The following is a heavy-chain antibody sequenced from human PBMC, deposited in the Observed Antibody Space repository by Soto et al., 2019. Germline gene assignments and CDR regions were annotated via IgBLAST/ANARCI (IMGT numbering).Heavy chain of an antibody. CDR2: IYWNDDK. CDR3: AHSTRMVRGVTIRYYFDY. J-gene: IGHJ4*02. D-gene: IGHD3-10*01. V-gene: IGHV2-5*01. CDR1: GLSLSTSGVG. Sequence: QITLKESGPTLVTPTQTLTLTCTFSGLSLSTSGVGVGWSRQPPGQALEWLALIYWNDDKRYSPSLKSRRTINKDTSKNQVVRTRTTMDPVDTATYYCAHSTRMVRGVTIRYYFDYWGQGTLVTVSS.